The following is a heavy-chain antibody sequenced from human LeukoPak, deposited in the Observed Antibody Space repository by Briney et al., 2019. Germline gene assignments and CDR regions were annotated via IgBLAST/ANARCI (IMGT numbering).Heavy chain of an antibody. CDR3: AKEGRGYTYGPYFEY. CDR2: ISSSSTI. CDR1: GFTFSSYS. Sequence: PGWSLRLSCAASGFTFSSYSMNWVRQAPGKGLEWVSYISSSSTIYYADSVKGRFTISRDNAKNSLYLQMNSLRAEDTAVYYCAKEGRGYTYGPYFEYWGQGTLVTVSS. V-gene: IGHV3-48*01. J-gene: IGHJ4*02. D-gene: IGHD5-18*01.